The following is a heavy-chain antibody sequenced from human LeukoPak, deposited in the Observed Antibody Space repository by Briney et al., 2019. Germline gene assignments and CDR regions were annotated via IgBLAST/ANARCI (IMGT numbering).Heavy chain of an antibody. CDR1: GFTFSSYS. D-gene: IGHD6-13*01. J-gene: IGHJ4*02. Sequence: GGSLRLSCAASGFTFSSYSMNWVRQAPGKGLEWVSSISSSSSYIYYADSVKGRFTISRDNAKNSLYLQMNSLRAEDTAVYYCARDLQQLVQVLFDYWGQGTLVTVSS. V-gene: IGHV3-21*01. CDR2: ISSSSSYI. CDR3: ARDLQQLVQVLFDY.